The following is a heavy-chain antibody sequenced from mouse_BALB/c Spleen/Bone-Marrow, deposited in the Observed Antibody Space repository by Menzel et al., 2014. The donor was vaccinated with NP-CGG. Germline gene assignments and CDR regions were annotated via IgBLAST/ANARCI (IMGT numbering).Heavy chain of an antibody. CDR3: ARNWGYGYLFYAMDY. V-gene: IGHV2-4-1*01. D-gene: IGHD1-2*01. Sequence: VQLQQSGPGLVQPSQSLSTPCTVSGFSLTSYGVHWVRQSPGKGLEWLGVIWSGGSTDYNAAFISRLSISKDNSKSQVFFKMNSLQADDTAIYYCARNWGYGYLFYAMDYWGQGTSVTVSS. CDR1: GFSLTSYG. J-gene: IGHJ4*01. CDR2: IWSGGST.